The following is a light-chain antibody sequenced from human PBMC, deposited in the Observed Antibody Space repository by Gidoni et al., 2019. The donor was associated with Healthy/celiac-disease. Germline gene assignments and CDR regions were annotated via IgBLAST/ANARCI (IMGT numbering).Light chain of an antibody. J-gene: IGKJ1*01. CDR3: QQYYSTPWT. V-gene: IGKV4-1*01. CDR1: QSVLYSSNNKNY. Sequence: DIVMNQSPDSLAVSLGERATINCKSSQSVLYSSNNKNYLAWYQQKPGQPTKLLIYWASTRESGVPDRFSGSGSGTDFTLTISSLQAEDVAVYYCQQYYSTPWTFXQXTKVEIK. CDR2: WAS.